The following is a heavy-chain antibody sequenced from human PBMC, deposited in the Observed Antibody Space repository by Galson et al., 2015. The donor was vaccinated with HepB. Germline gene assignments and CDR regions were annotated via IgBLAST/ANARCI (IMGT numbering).Heavy chain of an antibody. Sequence: SVKVSCKASGYTFTTYGFSWLRQDPGRGLEWMGWISAYSGDTRYAQNLQGRITMTRDTSTSTVYTELRSLRSDDTAIYYCAREHPDYCGNGHCPPGYWGQGTLVTVSS. V-gene: IGHV1-18*04. J-gene: IGHJ4*02. CDR2: ISAYSGDT. CDR3: AREHPDYCGNGHCPPGY. CDR1: GYTFTTYG. D-gene: IGHD2-21*01.